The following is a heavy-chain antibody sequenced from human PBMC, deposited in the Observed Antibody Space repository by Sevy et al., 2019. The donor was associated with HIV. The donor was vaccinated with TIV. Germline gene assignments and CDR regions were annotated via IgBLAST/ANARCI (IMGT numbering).Heavy chain of an antibody. CDR1: GFTFSSYA. CDR2: ISGGGGSI. V-gene: IGHV3-23*01. J-gene: IGHJ5*02. CDR3: AKEKRYCGGDCYAPPTRFYP. D-gene: IGHD2-21*02. Sequence: GSLRLSCVASGFTFSSYAMSWVRQAKGKGLEWVSVISGGGGSIFYADSVKGRFTISRDNSKNTVYLQMSNLRAEDTAVYYCAKEKRYCGGDCYAPPTRFYPWGQGTQVTVS.